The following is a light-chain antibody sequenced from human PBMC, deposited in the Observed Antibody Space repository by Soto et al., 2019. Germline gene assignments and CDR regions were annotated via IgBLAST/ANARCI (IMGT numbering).Light chain of an antibody. CDR1: QSVSSSY. J-gene: IGKJ4*01. CDR3: QQYGSSPRIT. V-gene: IGKV3-20*01. CDR2: GAS. Sequence: EIVLTQSPGTLSLSPGERATLSCRASQSVSSSYLGGYQQKPGQAPRLLIYGASSRATGIPDRFSGSGSGTDFTLTISRLELEDFAVYYCQQYGSSPRITFGGGTKVDIK.